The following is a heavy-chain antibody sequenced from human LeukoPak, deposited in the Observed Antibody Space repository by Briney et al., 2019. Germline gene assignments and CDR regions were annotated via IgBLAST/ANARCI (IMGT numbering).Heavy chain of an antibody. J-gene: IGHJ4*02. V-gene: IGHV3-7*01. Sequence: QSGGSLRLSCAASGFFFSNYWMTWVRQAPGTGLEFVANINPSGTATYYADPVKGRFTISRDNAKNLVYLQMNSLRADDTAVYHCGRFGYVAGVDLWGQGTLVAVSS. D-gene: IGHD6-19*01. CDR3: GRFGYVAGVDL. CDR2: INPSGTAT. CDR1: GFFFSNYW.